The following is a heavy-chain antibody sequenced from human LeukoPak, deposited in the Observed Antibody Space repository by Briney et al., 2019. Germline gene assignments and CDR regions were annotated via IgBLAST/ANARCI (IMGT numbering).Heavy chain of an antibody. D-gene: IGHD1/OR15-1a*01. CDR2: IWYDGSNK. V-gene: IGHV3-33*06. CDR3: AKVRRGNNYFFDF. CDR1: GFSFSSYG. J-gene: IGHJ4*02. Sequence: PGGSLRLSCAASGFSFSSYGMHWVRQAPGKGLEWVAVIWYDGSNKYYADSVKGRFTISRDNSKHTLYLQMDSLRGEDTAVYYCAKVRRGNNYFFDFWGQGTLVTVSS.